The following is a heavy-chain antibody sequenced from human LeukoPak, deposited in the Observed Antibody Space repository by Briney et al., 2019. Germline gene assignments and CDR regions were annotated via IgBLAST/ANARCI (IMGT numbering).Heavy chain of an antibody. V-gene: IGHV3-23*01. CDR1: GFTFDDYA. J-gene: IGHJ4*02. CDR2: LSGSGGST. Sequence: PGGSLRLSCAASGFTFDDYAMHWVRQAPGKGLEWVSILSGSGGSTYYADSVKGRFTISRDNSKNTLYLQMNSLRVEDTAIYYCAKERWLQPGGYFDYWGQGTLVTVSS. CDR3: AKERWLQPGGYFDY. D-gene: IGHD5-24*01.